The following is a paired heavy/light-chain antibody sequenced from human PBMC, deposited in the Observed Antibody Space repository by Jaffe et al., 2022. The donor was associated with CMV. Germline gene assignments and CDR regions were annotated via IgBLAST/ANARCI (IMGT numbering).Light chain of an antibody. V-gene: IGKV1-17*01. CDR1: QGIRND. CDR2: AAS. CDR3: LQHNSYLLT. J-gene: IGKJ4*01. Sequence: DIQMTQSPSSLSASVGDRVTITCRASQGIRNDLGWYQQKPGKAPKRLIYAASSLQSGVPSRFSGSGSGTEFTLTISSLQPEDFATYYCLQHNSYLLTFGGGTKVEIK.
Heavy chain of an antibody. D-gene: IGHD3-22*01. V-gene: IGHV3-23*04. J-gene: IGHJ4*02. CDR2: ISGSGGST. CDR1: GFTFSSYA. CDR3: ATDYYDSSGYSPEKYYFDY. Sequence: EVQLVESGGGLVQPGGSLRLSCAASGFTFSSYAMSWVRQAPGKGLEWVSAISGSGGSTYYADSVKGRFTISRDNSKNTLYLQMNSLRAEDTAVYYCATDYYDSSGYSPEKYYFDYWGQGTLVTVSS.